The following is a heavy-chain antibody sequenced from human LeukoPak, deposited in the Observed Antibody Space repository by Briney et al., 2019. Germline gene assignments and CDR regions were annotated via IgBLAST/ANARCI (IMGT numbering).Heavy chain of an antibody. CDR3: AELQRYCSGGSCDFDY. Sequence: ASAKVSCKASGGTFSSYAISWVRQAPGQGLEWMGRIIPILGIANYAQKFQGRVTITADKSTSTAYMELSSLRSEDTAVYYCAELQRYCSGGSCDFDYWGQGTLVTVSS. CDR2: IIPILGIA. V-gene: IGHV1-69*04. CDR1: GGTFSSYA. D-gene: IGHD2-15*01. J-gene: IGHJ4*02.